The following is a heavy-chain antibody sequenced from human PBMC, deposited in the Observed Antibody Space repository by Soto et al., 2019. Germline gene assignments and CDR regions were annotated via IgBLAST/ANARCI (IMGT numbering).Heavy chain of an antibody. CDR2: ISGSGGST. CDR1: GFTFSSYA. Sequence: GGSLRLSCAASGFTFSSYAMSWVRQAPGKGLEWVSDISGSGGSTYYADSVKGRYTISRDNSKNTLYLQMNSLRAEDTAVYYCATSRIAAKALFRPPLDYWGQGTLVTVSS. V-gene: IGHV3-23*01. D-gene: IGHD2-15*01. CDR3: ATSRIAAKALFRPPLDY. J-gene: IGHJ4*02.